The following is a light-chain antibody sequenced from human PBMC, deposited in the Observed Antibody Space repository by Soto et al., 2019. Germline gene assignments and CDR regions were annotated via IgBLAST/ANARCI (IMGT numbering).Light chain of an antibody. CDR1: QDISNH. CDR2: GVS. Sequence: DIQMTQSPSSLSSSVGDIFTITCQASQDISNHLAWFQQEPGKAPKSLIYGVSGLHSGVPSKFRGSGSGTDFTLTIYSVQPEDFATYYCQQYDSYPTFGQGTRLEIK. J-gene: IGKJ5*01. V-gene: IGKV1-16*02. CDR3: QQYDSYPT.